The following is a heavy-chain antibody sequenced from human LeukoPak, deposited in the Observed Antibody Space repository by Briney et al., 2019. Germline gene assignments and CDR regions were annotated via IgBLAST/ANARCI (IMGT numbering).Heavy chain of an antibody. V-gene: IGHV1-69*01. J-gene: IGHJ4*02. CDR3: ARDKGYGAPYYFDY. CDR1: GGTFSSYA. D-gene: IGHD4-17*01. CDR2: IISIFGTA. Sequence: GSSVKVSCKASGGTFSSYAISWVRQAPGQGLEWMGGIISIFGTANYAQKFQGRVTITADESTSTAYMELSSLRSEDTAVYYCARDKGYGAPYYFDYWGQGTLVTVSS.